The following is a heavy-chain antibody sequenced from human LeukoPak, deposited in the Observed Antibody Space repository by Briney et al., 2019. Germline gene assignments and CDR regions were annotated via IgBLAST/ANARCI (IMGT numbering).Heavy chain of an antibody. CDR1: GFTFSSYA. D-gene: IGHD6-6*01. CDR3: AKGSSSSRPYYFDY. Sequence: PGGSLRLSCAASGFTFSSYAMSWVRQAPGKGLEWASAITGSGGSTYHADSVRGRFTISRDNSKETLYLQMDSLRVEDTAVYYCAKGSSSSRPYYFDYWGQGTLVTVSS. J-gene: IGHJ4*02. CDR2: ITGSGGST. V-gene: IGHV3-23*01.